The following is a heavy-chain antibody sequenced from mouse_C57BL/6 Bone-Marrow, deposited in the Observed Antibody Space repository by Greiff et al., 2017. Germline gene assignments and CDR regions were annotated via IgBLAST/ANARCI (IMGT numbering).Heavy chain of an antibody. J-gene: IGHJ4*01. Sequence: ESGPGLVKPSQSLSLTCSVTGYSITSGYYWNWIRQFPGNKLEWMGYISYDGSNNYNPSLKNRISITRDTSKNQFFLKLNYVTTEDTATYYCARGPLGMDYWGQGTSVTVSS. CDR1: GYSITSGYY. V-gene: IGHV3-6*01. CDR2: ISYDGSN. CDR3: ARGPLGMDY.